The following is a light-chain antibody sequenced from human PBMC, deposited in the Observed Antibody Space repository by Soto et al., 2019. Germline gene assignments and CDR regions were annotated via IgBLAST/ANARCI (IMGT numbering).Light chain of an antibody. J-gene: IGKJ2*01. CDR2: DAS. V-gene: IGKV3-11*01. Sequence: EIVLTQSPATLSLSPGERATLSCRASQSVSSYLAWYQQKPGQAPRLLIYDASNRATGIPAMFSGSGSGTDFPLTISSLEPEDFAVYYCQQRSNWPPKYTFGQGTKLEIK. CDR3: QQRSNWPPKYT. CDR1: QSVSSY.